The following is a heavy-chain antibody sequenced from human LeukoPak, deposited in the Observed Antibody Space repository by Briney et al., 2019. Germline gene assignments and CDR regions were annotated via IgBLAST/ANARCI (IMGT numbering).Heavy chain of an antibody. CDR1: GGSISSYF. D-gene: IGHD1-26*01. CDR2: IYYTGST. J-gene: IGHJ4*02. CDR3: ARTLSRWDPFDY. Sequence: SETLSLTCTVSGGSISSYFWSWIRQPPGKGLEWIGYIYYTGSTNYSPSLKSRVIISLDTSKNQFSLKLSSVTAADTAVYYCARTLSRWDPFDYWGQGTLVTVSS. V-gene: IGHV4-59*01.